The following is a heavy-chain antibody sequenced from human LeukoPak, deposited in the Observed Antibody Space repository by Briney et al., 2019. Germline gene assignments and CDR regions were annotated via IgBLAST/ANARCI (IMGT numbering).Heavy chain of an antibody. CDR3: ARQTDGCSGGSCYVWFDP. Sequence: GESLKISCKGSGYSFIDHWIGWVRQMPGKGLEWMGIIYPDDSETRYNPSFQDQVIISADKSINTAYLQWSRLQASDTAMYYCARQTDGCSGGSCYVWFDPWGQGTLVTVSS. CDR1: GYSFIDHW. CDR2: IYPDDSET. V-gene: IGHV5-51*01. D-gene: IGHD2-15*01. J-gene: IGHJ5*02.